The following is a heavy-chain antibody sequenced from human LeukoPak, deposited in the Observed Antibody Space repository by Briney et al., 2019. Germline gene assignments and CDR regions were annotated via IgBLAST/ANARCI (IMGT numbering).Heavy chain of an antibody. CDR2: TNHNGST. CDR1: GASFSDHY. J-gene: IGHJ4*02. D-gene: IGHD6-19*01. CDR3: ASHHLYRTGWSTPLDY. V-gene: IGHV4-34*01. Sequence: SETLSLTCAVYGASFSDHYWGWIRQSPGKGLEWIGETNHNGSTNYNPSLKSRVTISVEMSKSQFSLKVSAVTAADTAVYYCASHHLYRTGWSTPLDYWGQGTPVTVSS.